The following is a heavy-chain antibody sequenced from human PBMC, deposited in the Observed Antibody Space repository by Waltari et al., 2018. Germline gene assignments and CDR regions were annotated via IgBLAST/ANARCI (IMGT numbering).Heavy chain of an antibody. CDR1: GFTFRDYY. Sequence: EVQLVESGGGLVQPGGSLRLSCAASGFTFRDYYMAWVRQAPGKGLEWVGRVRNKAYSYTKEYAASVKDRFTISRDDSKNSLYLQMNGLKTEDAAVYHCVRSATGQSFHFWGQGTVVTVSS. V-gene: IGHV3-72*01. CDR3: VRSATGQSFHF. CDR2: VRNKAYSYTK. D-gene: IGHD3-9*01. J-gene: IGHJ4*02.